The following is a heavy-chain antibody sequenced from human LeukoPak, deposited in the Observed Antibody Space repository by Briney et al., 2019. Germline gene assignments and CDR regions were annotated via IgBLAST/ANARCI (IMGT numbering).Heavy chain of an antibody. CDR3: ARHDTYCSSTSCYGGDDAFDI. CDR1: GGSISSYY. CDR2: IYYSGST. J-gene: IGHJ3*02. Sequence: SETLSLTCTVSGGSISSYYWSWIRQPPGKGLEWIGYIYYSGSTNYNPSLKSRVTISVDTSKNQFSLKLSSVTAADTAVYYCARHDTYCSSTSCYGGDDAFDIWGQGTMVTASS. V-gene: IGHV4-59*08. D-gene: IGHD2-2*01.